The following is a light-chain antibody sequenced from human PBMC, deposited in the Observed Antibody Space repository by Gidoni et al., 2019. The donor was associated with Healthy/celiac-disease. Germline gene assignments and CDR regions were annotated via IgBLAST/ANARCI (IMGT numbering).Light chain of an antibody. CDR3: QQYGSSPTT. J-gene: IGKJ1*01. CDR2: GAS. V-gene: IGKV3-20*01. CDR1: QSVSSSH. Sequence: EIVLTQSPGTLSLSPGERATLSCRASQSVSSSHLAWYQQKPGQAPRLLIYGASSRATGIPDRFSGSVSGTDSTLTLSRLEPEDFALYYCQQYGSSPTTFGQGTKVEIK.